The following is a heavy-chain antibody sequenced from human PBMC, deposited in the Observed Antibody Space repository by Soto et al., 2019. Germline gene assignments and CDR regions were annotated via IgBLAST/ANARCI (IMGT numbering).Heavy chain of an antibody. CDR1: GFTFSSYA. CDR3: ARDNRFLERPPIYYSYGMDV. D-gene: IGHD3-3*01. CDR2: ISYDGSNK. J-gene: IGHJ6*02. V-gene: IGHV3-30-3*01. Sequence: QVQLVESGGGVVQPGRSLRLSCAASGFTFSSYAMHWVRQAPGKGLEWVAVISYDGSNKYYADSVKGRFTISRDNSKNTLYLQINSLIAEHMSVYYCARDNRFLERPPIYYSYGMDVWGQGTTVTVSS.